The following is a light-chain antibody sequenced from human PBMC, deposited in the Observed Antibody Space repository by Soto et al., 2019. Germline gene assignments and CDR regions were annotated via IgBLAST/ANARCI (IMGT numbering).Light chain of an antibody. CDR3: EQYNIPPLH. CDR1: QSVSSR. V-gene: IGKV3-15*01. CDR2: GAS. Sequence: EIVMTQSPATLSVSPGERATLSCKASQSVSSRLAWYQQKPGQAPRLLIYGASTRATDIPARFSGSGSGTEFTLTISSLEPVDFAVYYCEQYNIPPLHFGQRRRVGI. J-gene: IGKJ5*01.